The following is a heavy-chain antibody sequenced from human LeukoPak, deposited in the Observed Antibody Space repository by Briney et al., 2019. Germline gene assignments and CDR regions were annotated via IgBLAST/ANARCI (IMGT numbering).Heavy chain of an antibody. J-gene: IGHJ6*03. CDR1: GFTFSSYG. CDR2: ISYYGSNK. CDR3: AKDQEGLARYYYYYMDV. Sequence: PGRSLRLSCAASGFTFSSYGMHWVRQAPGKGLEGVAVISYYGSNKYYADSVKGRFTISRDNSKNTLYLQMNSLRAEDTAVYYCAKDQEGLARYYYYYMDVWGKGTTVTVSS. V-gene: IGHV3-30*18.